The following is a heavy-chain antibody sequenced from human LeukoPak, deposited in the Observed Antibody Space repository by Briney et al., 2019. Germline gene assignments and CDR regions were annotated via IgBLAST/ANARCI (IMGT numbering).Heavy chain of an antibody. V-gene: IGHV3-33*01. J-gene: IGHJ6*02. CDR3: ARGSSYGSGSFIYYYYGMDV. Sequence: GGSLRLSCAASGFTFSSYGMHWVRQAPGKGLEWVAVIWYDGSNKYYADSVKGRFTISRDNSKNTLYLQMNSLRAEDTAVYYCARGSSYGSGSFIYYYYGMDVWGQGTTVTVSS. D-gene: IGHD3-10*01. CDR1: GFTFSSYG. CDR2: IWYDGSNK.